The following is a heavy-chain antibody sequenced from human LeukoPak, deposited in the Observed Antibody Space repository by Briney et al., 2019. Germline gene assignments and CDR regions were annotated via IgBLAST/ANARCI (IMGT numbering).Heavy chain of an antibody. J-gene: IGHJ4*02. CDR3: AKIRPSSVNY. CDR1: GFTFSSYF. Sequence: PGGSLRLSCAVSGFTFSSYFMSWVRQAPGKGLEWVSGISNNGGSTYYADSVKGRFTISRDNSKNTLYLQINSLSAEDTAVYYCAKIRPSSVNYWGQGTLVTVS. D-gene: IGHD3-3*01. V-gene: IGHV3-23*01. CDR2: ISNNGGST.